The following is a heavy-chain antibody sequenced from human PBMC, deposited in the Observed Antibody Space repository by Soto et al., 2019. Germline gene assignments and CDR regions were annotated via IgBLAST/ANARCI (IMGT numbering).Heavy chain of an antibody. V-gene: IGHV3-30*18. CDR2: ISYDENNK. Sequence: QVQLVESGGGVVQPGRSLRLSCAASGFTFSRYGMNWVRHAPCKGLEWVAVISYDENNKYYADSVKGRFTISRDNSKNTLYLQMNSLRAEDTAVYYCAQVLTGDLDYWGQGTLVTVSS. J-gene: IGHJ4*02. CDR1: GFTFSRYG. CDR3: AQVLTGDLDY. D-gene: IGHD7-27*01.